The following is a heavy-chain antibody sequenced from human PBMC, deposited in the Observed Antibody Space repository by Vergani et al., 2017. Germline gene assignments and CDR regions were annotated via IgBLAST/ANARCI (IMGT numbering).Heavy chain of an antibody. J-gene: IGHJ4*02. CDR1: GGSFSGYY. V-gene: IGHV4-34*01. Sequence: QVQLQQWGAGLLKPSETLSLTCAVYGGSFSGYYWSWIRQPPGKGLEWIGYIYYSGSTYYNPSLKSRVTISVDTSKNQFSLKLSSVTAADTAVYYCARGQRGDFDYWGQGTLVTVSS. CDR3: ARGQRGDFDY. D-gene: IGHD3-16*01. CDR2: IYYSGST.